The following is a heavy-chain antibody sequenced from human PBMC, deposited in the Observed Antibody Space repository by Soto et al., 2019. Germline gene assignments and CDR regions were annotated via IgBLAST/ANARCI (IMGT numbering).Heavy chain of an antibody. CDR2: IIPIFGTA. D-gene: IGHD1-26*01. J-gene: IGHJ4*02. V-gene: IGHV1-69*12. CDR3: ETSPRPREPVDY. CDR1: GGTFSSYA. Sequence: QVQLVQSGAEVKKPGSSVKVSCKASGGTFSSYAISWVRQAPGQGLEWMGGIIPIFGTANYAQKFQGRVTITADESTSTAYMELSSLRSEDTAVYYWETSPRPREPVDYWGQGTLVTVSS.